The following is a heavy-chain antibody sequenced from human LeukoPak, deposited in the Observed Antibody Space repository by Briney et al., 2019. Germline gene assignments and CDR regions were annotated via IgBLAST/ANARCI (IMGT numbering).Heavy chain of an antibody. CDR3: AREEIYCSGGSCYSSEYLRH. J-gene: IGHJ1*01. Sequence: PGGSLRLSCAASGVTFDDYAMYWVRHAPAKGLEWVSGISSNCSSTGYADSVKGRFTISRDNAKNSLYLQMPSLRAEDTAVYSCAREEIYCSGGSCYSSEYLRHWGQGTLVTVSS. CDR2: ISSNCSST. CDR1: GVTFDDYA. V-gene: IGHV3-9*01. D-gene: IGHD2-15*01.